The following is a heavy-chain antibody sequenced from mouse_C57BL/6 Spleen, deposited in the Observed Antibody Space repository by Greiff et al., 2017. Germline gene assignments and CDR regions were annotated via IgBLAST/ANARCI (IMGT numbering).Heavy chain of an antibody. J-gene: IGHJ4*01. Sequence: EVQVVESGPGLVKPSQSLSLTCSVTGYSITSGYYWNWIRQFPGNKLEWMGYISYDGSNNYNPSLKNRISITRDTSKNQFFLKLNSVTTEDTATYYCARDSSGHLDYWGQGTSVTVSS. CDR1: GYSITSGYY. V-gene: IGHV3-6*01. D-gene: IGHD3-2*02. CDR3: ARDSSGHLDY. CDR2: ISYDGSN.